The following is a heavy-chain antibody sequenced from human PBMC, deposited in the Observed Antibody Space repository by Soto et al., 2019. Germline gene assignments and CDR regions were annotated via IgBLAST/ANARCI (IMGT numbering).Heavy chain of an antibody. Sequence: QVQLVQSGAEVKKPGSSVKVSCKASGGTFSSYSINWVRQAPGQGLEWMGEFIPTFGTANYAQKFQGRVSIPVDESTSPAYTELSSRRSEDTAVYYCASDGGRHSGGIDYWGQGTLVSVSS. J-gene: IGHJ4*02. D-gene: IGHD1-26*01. CDR1: GGTFSSYS. CDR2: FIPTFGTA. CDR3: ASDGGRHSGGIDY. V-gene: IGHV1-69*01.